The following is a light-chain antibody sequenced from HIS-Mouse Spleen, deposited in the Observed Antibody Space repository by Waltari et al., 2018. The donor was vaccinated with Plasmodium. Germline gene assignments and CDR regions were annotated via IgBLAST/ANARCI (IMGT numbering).Light chain of an antibody. J-gene: IGLJ3*02. V-gene: IGLV3-10*01. CDR1: ALPKQY. Sequence: SYELTQPPSVSVSPGQTARITCSGDALPKQYASWYQQKSGQAPVLVIYEDSKRRTGIPERFSGSSSGKMATLTMSGAQVEDEADYYCYSTDSSGNHRVFGGGTKLTVL. CDR2: EDS. CDR3: YSTDSSGNHRV.